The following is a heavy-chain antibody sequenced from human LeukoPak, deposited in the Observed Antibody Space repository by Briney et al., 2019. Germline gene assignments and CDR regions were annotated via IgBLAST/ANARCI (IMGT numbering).Heavy chain of an antibody. CDR1: GFIFSDYG. Sequence: GGSLRLSCTASGFIFSDYGMSWVRQAPGKGPEWISYISSASSAIYHADSVKGRFTISRDNAKNSLYLQMNSLRAEDTAVYYCAKRDSRDWGQGTLVTVSS. V-gene: IGHV3-48*04. CDR2: ISSASSAI. J-gene: IGHJ4*02. CDR3: AKRDSRD.